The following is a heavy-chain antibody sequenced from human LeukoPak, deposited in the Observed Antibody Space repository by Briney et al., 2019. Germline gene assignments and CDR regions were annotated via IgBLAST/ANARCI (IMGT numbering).Heavy chain of an antibody. CDR2: IYHSGST. V-gene: IGHV4-38-2*02. Sequence: SETLSLTCTVSGYSISSGYYWGWIRQPPGKGLEWIGSIYHSGSTYYNPSLKSRVTISVDTSKNQFSLKLSSVTAADTAVYYCARVYRIFDYWGQGTLVTVSS. D-gene: IGHD2-2*02. J-gene: IGHJ4*02. CDR1: GYSISSGYY. CDR3: ARVYRIFDY.